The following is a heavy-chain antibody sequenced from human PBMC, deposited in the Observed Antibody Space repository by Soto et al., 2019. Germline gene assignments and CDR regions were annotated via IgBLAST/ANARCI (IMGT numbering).Heavy chain of an antibody. CDR1: GYTFTSYA. CDR3: ARVGTGPDGYNYDY. J-gene: IGHJ4*02. V-gene: IGHV1-69*01. CDR2: IIPIFGTA. D-gene: IGHD5-12*01. Sequence: SVKVSFKASGYTFTSYAISWVRQAPGQGLEWMGGIIPIFGTANYAQKFQGRVTITADESTSTAYMELSSLRSEDTAVYYCARVGTGPDGYNYDYWGQGTLVTVSS.